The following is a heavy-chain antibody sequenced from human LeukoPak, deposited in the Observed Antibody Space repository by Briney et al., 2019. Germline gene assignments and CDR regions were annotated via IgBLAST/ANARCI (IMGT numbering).Heavy chain of an antibody. CDR1: GFTFSSYA. CDR3: ASRDGYSGDY. J-gene: IGHJ4*02. CDR2: ISYDGSNK. V-gene: IGHV3-30-3*01. Sequence: GGSLRLSCAASGFTFSSYAMHWVRQAPGKGLEWVAVISYDGSNKYYAGSVKGRFTISRDNSKNTLYLQMNSLRAEDTAVYYCASRDGYSGDYWGQGTLVTVSS. D-gene: IGHD5-24*01.